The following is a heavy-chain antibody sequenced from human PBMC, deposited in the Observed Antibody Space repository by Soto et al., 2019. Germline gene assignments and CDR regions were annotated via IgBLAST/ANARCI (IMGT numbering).Heavy chain of an antibody. J-gene: IGHJ3*01. D-gene: IGHD2-8*02. Sequence: QVQLQQWGAGLLKPSETLSLTCAVYGGSFSGYYWSWIRQPPGKGLERIGEVNHSGSTTYNSSLKSRVTISVDTASNQFSLRLTSATAADTAVYFCAGTGPTYGFDVWGQGTLVIVSS. CDR1: GGSFSGYY. V-gene: IGHV4-34*01. CDR2: VNHSGST. CDR3: AGTGPTYGFDV.